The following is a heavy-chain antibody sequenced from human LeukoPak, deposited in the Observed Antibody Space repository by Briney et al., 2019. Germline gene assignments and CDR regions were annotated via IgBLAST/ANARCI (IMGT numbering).Heavy chain of an antibody. V-gene: IGHV3-23*01. J-gene: IGHJ3*02. D-gene: IGHD6-6*01. CDR1: GFTFSSYA. Sequence: GGSLRLSCAASGFTFSSYAMSWVRQAPGKGLEWVSAISGSGGSTYYADSVKGRFTISRDNSKNTLYVQMNSLRAEDTAVYYCAKQGFKLRTAARDAFDIWGQGTMVTVSS. CDR2: ISGSGGST. CDR3: AKQGFKLRTAARDAFDI.